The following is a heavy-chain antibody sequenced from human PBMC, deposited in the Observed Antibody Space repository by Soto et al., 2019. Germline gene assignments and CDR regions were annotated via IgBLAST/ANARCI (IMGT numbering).Heavy chain of an antibody. CDR2: FSGGDGGT. D-gene: IGHD1-1*01. Sequence: EVQLLGSGGGLVQPGGSLRLSCAASGFSISTYGVTWVHQAPGKGLEWVSGFSGGDGGTHYADSVKGRFTISRDNSKNTAYLLMNSLRNDDTAVYYCARWNGFGDYWGQGTRVTVSS. CDR1: GFSISTYG. CDR3: ARWNGFGDY. V-gene: IGHV3-23*01. J-gene: IGHJ4*02.